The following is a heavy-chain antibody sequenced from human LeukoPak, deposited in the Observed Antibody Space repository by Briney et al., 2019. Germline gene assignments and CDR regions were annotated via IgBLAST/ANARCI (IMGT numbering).Heavy chain of an antibody. V-gene: IGHV1-3*01. CDR1: GYTFTSYA. J-gene: IGHJ4*02. Sequence: ASVKVSCKASGYTFTSYAMHWVRQAPGQRLEWMGWINAGNGNTKYSQKFQGRVTITRDTSASTAYMELSSLRSEDTAVYYCARSQDYSGYDYRAQNWGQGTLVTVSS. CDR2: INAGNGNT. D-gene: IGHD5-12*01. CDR3: ARSQDYSGYDYRAQN.